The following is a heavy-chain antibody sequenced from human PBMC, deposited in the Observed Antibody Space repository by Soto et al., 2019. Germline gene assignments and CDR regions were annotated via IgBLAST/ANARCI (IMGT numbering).Heavy chain of an antibody. J-gene: IGHJ5*02. Sequence: GGSLRLSCAASGFSFIDYAINWVRQVPGRGLEYVAGIGGRGGNAFYADSMKGRFSISRDNSKNTVYLHMHNLRVDDSAMYYCAIARKSGDSPGSSDSSGQATLVTVSS. CDR3: AIARKSGDSPGSSDS. CDR2: IGGRGGNA. CDR1: GFSFIDYA. D-gene: IGHD2-21*02. V-gene: IGHV3-23*01.